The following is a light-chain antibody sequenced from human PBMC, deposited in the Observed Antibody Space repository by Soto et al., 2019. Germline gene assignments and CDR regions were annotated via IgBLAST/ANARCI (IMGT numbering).Light chain of an antibody. V-gene: IGKV1-5*01. CDR1: QSISRS. J-gene: IGKJ1*01. CDR2: DAS. CDR3: QQYNSYSEA. Sequence: DIQMTQSPSTLSASVGDRVSITCRASQSISRSLAWYQQKPGKAPKLLFYDASSLESGVPSRFSGSGSGTHFTLTISSLQPDDFATYYCQQYNSYSEAFGQGTKVELK.